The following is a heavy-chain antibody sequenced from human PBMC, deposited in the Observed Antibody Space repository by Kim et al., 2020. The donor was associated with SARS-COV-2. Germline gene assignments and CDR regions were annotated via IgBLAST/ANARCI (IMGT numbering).Heavy chain of an antibody. CDR2: INHSGST. Sequence: SETLSLTCAVYGGSFSGYYWSWIRQPPGKGLEWIGEINHSGSTNYNPSLKSRVTISVDTSKNQFSLKLSSVTAADTAVYYCARGPNPLSYYYDSSGYRFGGFDPWGQGTLVTVSS. CDR1: GGSFSGYY. D-gene: IGHD3-22*01. CDR3: ARGPNPLSYYYDSSGYRFGGFDP. V-gene: IGHV4-34*01. J-gene: IGHJ5*02.